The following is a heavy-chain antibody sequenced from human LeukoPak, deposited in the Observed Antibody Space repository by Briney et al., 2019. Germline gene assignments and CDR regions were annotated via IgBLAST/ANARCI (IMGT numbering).Heavy chain of an antibody. Sequence: GGSLKLSCAASGFSFSASVMHWVRQASGKGLEWVGRIRSKGNSYATAYAASVKDRFTISKDDSKNTAYLQMNGLKTEDTAVYYCANGMDAWGQGTTVTVSS. V-gene: IGHV3-73*01. J-gene: IGHJ6*02. CDR2: IRSKGNSYAT. CDR1: GFSFSASV. CDR3: ANGMDA.